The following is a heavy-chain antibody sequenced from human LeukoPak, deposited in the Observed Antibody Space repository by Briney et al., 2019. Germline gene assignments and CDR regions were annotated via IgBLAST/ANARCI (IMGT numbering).Heavy chain of an antibody. Sequence: SETLSLTCTVSGYSISSGYYWGWIRQPPGKGLEWIGEINHSGSTNYNTPLKSRLTISVDTSTNQFSLKLSSVTAADTAVYYCARGSRYYDFWSGYHDYWGQGTLVTVSA. D-gene: IGHD3-3*01. CDR2: INHSGST. V-gene: IGHV4-38-2*02. CDR3: ARGSRYYDFWSGYHDY. J-gene: IGHJ4*02. CDR1: GYSISSGYY.